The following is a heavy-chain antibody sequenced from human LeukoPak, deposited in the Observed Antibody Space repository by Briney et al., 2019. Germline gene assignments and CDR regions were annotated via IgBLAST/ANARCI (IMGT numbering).Heavy chain of an antibody. CDR3: ANDYRSGSFHDF. D-gene: IGHD3-10*01. V-gene: IGHV3-48*03. J-gene: IGHJ4*02. CDR2: ITGSGDTI. Sequence: GGSLRLSCAASGFTFSNYEMNWVRQAPGKGLDWVSYITGSGDTIYYADSVRGRFTISRDNAKKSLYLQMNTLRAEDTAVYYCANDYRSGSFHDFWGQGTLVTVSS. CDR1: GFTFSNYE.